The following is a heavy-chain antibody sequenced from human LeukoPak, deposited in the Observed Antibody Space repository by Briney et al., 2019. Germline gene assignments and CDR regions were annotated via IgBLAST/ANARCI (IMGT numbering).Heavy chain of an antibody. J-gene: IGHJ6*03. V-gene: IGHV3-48*01. CDR1: GFTFSSYC. D-gene: IGHD4-17*01. CDR2: ISGNSSTI. Sequence: GGSLRLSCAASGFTFSSYCMTWVRQAPGKGLEWVSYISGNSSTIYYADSVKGRFTSSRDNAKNSLYLQMNSLRVDDTAMYYCARAAGDYGDYDYFYYMDVWGKGTTVTISS. CDR3: ARAAGDYGDYDYFYYMDV.